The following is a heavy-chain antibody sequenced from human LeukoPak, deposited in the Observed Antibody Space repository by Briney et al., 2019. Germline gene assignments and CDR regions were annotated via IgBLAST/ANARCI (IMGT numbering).Heavy chain of an antibody. Sequence: ASVKVSCKASGYSFVGYGITWVRQAPGQGLEWMGWISAKNGDTDYAQRFQGRVTLTTDTATNTAYMELRSLRSDDTAVYYCARDIAVTNFDYWGQGTLLTVSS. CDR2: ISAKNGDT. CDR1: GYSFVGYG. J-gene: IGHJ4*02. CDR3: ARDIAVTNFDY. V-gene: IGHV1-18*01. D-gene: IGHD4-17*01.